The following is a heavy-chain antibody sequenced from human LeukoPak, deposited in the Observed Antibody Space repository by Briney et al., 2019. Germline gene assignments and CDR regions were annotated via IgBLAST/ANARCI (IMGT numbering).Heavy chain of an antibody. J-gene: IGHJ6*02. CDR2: INHSGST. Sequence: SETLSLTCAVYGGSFSGYYWSWIRQPPGKGLEWIGEINHSGSTNYNPSLKSRVTISVDTYKNHISLKLSSGTAADTAVYYCARADYYYYGMDVWGQGTTVTVSS. V-gene: IGHV4-34*01. CDR3: ARADYYYYGMDV. CDR1: GGSFSGYY.